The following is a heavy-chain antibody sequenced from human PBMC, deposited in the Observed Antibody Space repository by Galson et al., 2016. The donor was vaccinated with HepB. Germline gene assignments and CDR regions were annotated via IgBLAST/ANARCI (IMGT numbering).Heavy chain of an antibody. D-gene: IGHD5-24*01. CDR2: IYHSGTT. J-gene: IGHJ4*02. CDR3: ARRDGFNQYYFDY. CDR1: GGSISSPYW. V-gene: IGHV4-4*02. Sequence: SETLSLTCAVSGGSISSPYWWNWVRQPPGKGLEWIGEIYHSGTTSYNPSLKSRVTISLDKPKNRFSLKLNSVTAADTAVFYCARRDGFNQYYFDYWGQGTLITVSS.